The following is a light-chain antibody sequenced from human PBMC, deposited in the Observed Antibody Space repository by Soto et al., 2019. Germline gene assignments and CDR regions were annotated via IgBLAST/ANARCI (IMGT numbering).Light chain of an antibody. J-gene: IGLJ2*01. Sequence: QSALTQPASVSGSPGQSITISCTGTSSVIGRYNYVSWYQQHPGKAPRLVISGVNKRPSGISNRFSGSKSGNTASLTISGLQADDEAIYYCASYTSTTTLVVFGGGTQLTVL. CDR1: SSVIGRYNY. CDR3: ASYTSTTTLVV. CDR2: GVN. V-gene: IGLV2-14*01.